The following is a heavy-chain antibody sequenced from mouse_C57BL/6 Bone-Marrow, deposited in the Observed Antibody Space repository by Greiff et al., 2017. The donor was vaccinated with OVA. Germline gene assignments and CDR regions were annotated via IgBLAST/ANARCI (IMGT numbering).Heavy chain of an antibody. D-gene: IGHD2-4*01. Sequence: EVKLMESGGDLVKPGGSLKLSCAASGFTFSSYGMSWVRQTPDKRLEWVATISSGGSYTYYPDSVKGRFTISRDNAKNTLYLQMSSLKSEDTAMYYCARQARLRRDYYAMDYWGQGTSVTVSS. CDR1: GFTFSSYG. CDR3: ARQARLRRDYYAMDY. V-gene: IGHV5-6*01. CDR2: ISSGGSYT. J-gene: IGHJ4*01.